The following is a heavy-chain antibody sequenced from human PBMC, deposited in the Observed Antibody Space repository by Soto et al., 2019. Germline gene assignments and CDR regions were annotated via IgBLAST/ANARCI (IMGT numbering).Heavy chain of an antibody. D-gene: IGHD6-13*01. CDR1: GFTFSSYG. V-gene: IGHV3-30*18. CDR3: AKDFTPLRGVAAAGTPWFDP. Sequence: PGGSLRLSCAASGFTFSSYGMHWVRQAPGKGLEWVAVISYDGSNKYYADSVKGRFTISRDNSKNTLYLQMNSLRAEDTAVYYCAKDFTPLRGVAAAGTPWFDPWGQGTLVTVSS. CDR2: ISYDGSNK. J-gene: IGHJ5*02.